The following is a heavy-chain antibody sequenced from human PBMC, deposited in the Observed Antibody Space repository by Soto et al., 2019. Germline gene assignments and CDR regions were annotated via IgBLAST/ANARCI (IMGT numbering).Heavy chain of an antibody. Sequence: EVQLLESGGGLVQPGGSLRLSCAASGFTFSSYAMSWVRQAPGKGLEWVSAISGSGGSTYYADSVKGRFTSTRDNSKNSLYLQMTSLRADDTAVYYCAKNLVLGLITTVLHCWGQGILVTVSS. D-gene: IGHD3-10*01. V-gene: IGHV3-23*01. J-gene: IGHJ4*02. CDR3: AKNLVLGLITTVLHC. CDR2: ISGSGGST. CDR1: GFTFSSYA.